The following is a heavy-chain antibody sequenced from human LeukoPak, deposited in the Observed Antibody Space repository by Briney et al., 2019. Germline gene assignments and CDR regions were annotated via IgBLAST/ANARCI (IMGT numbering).Heavy chain of an antibody. V-gene: IGHV3-73*01. Sequence: GGSLRLSCAAPGFTLSDYTVHWVRQASGKGLEWVARIRSKANNYATEYGPSVKGRFTISRDDAKNTAYLQMNSLKTEDTAIYYCSAGPSGWTEFFQHWGQGTLVTVSS. CDR2: IRSKANNYAT. CDR3: SAGPSGWTEFFQH. CDR1: GFTLSDYT. J-gene: IGHJ1*01. D-gene: IGHD6-19*01.